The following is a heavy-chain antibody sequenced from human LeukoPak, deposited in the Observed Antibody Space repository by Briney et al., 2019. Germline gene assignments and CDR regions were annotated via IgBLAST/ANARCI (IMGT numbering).Heavy chain of an antibody. Sequence: ASGKVTCKASGYTFTGYYMHWVRQAPGQGLEWMGWINPNSGGTNYAQKFQGRVTMTRDTSISTAYMELSRLRSDGTAVYYCARGSRYCSSTSCWEFDYWGQGTLVTVSS. J-gene: IGHJ4*02. CDR1: GYTFTGYY. V-gene: IGHV1-2*02. CDR2: INPNSGGT. CDR3: ARGSRYCSSTSCWEFDY. D-gene: IGHD2-2*01.